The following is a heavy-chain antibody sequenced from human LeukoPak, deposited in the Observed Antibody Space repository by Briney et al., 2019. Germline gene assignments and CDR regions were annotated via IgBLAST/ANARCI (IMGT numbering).Heavy chain of an antibody. CDR2: ISYDGSNK. D-gene: IGHD3-9*01. Sequence: GGSLRLSCAASGFTFSSYSTNWVRQAPGKGLEWVAVISYDGSNKYYADSVKGRFTISRDNSKNTLYLQMNSLRAEDTAVYYCAKDPLDILTGYYRSWYYGMDVWGQGTTVTVSS. V-gene: IGHV3-30*18. J-gene: IGHJ6*02. CDR3: AKDPLDILTGYYRSWYYGMDV. CDR1: GFTFSSYS.